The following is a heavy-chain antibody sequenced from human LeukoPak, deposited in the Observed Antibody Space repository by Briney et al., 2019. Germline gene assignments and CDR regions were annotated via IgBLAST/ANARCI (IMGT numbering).Heavy chain of an antibody. Sequence: PSETLSLTCTVSGGSLRSYYWSWIRQFPGKGLDWIGNIYYTGGTNYNPSLKSRVTVSEDMSKNHFSLRLSSVTAADTAVYYCARHVQDLGIKVWGQGTTVTVSS. CDR3: ARHVQDLGIKV. CDR2: IYYTGGT. J-gene: IGHJ6*02. CDR1: GGSLRSYY. V-gene: IGHV4-59*08.